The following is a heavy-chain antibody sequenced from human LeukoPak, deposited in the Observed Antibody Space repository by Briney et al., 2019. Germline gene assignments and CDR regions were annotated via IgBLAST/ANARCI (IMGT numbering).Heavy chain of an antibody. CDR3: ARAGRIAVAGYYYYGMDV. J-gene: IGHJ6*04. V-gene: IGHV3-53*01. D-gene: IGHD6-19*01. CDR2: IYSGGST. CDR1: GFTVSSNY. Sequence: PGGSLRLSCAASGFTVSSNYMSWVRQAPGKGLEWVSVIYSGGSTCYADSVKGRFTISRDNSKNTLYLQMNSLRAEDTAVYYCARAGRIAVAGYYYYGMDVWGKGTTVTVSS.